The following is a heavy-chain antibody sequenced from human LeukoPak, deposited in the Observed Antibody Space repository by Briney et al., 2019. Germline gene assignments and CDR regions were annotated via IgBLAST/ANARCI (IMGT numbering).Heavy chain of an antibody. J-gene: IGHJ5*02. D-gene: IGHD3-22*01. CDR2: IIPILGIT. CDR1: GGTFSSYA. CDR3: ARSTGYYDSSGYLGDWFDP. V-gene: IGHV1-69*04. Sequence: SVKVSCKASGGTFSSYAISWVRQAPGQGLEWMGRIIPILGITNYAQNFQDRVTITADKSTSTAYMELSSLRSEDTAVYYCARSTGYYDSSGYLGDWFDPWGQGTLVTVSS.